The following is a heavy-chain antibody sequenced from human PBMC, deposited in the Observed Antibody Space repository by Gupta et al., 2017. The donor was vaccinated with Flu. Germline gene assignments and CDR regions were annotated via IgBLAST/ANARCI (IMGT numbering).Heavy chain of an antibody. CDR3: ARPYGYDSGGQRITSGYFDH. CDR1: GYTFTRDW. D-gene: IGHD3-22*01. CDR2: IFPADTDT. Sequence: EVQLVQSGAEVKKPGESLRISCKASGYTFTRDWIAWVRQRPGKGLEWIGIIFPADTDTIYSPSFQGQVTISADKSISTAYIQWNSLKASDTAMYYCARPYGYDSGGQRITSGYFDHWGQGTQLIVSS. J-gene: IGHJ4*02. V-gene: IGHV5-51*03.